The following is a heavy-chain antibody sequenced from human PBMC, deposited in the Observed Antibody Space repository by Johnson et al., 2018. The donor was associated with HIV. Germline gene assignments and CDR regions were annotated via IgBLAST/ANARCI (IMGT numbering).Heavy chain of an antibody. D-gene: IGHD4-17*01. CDR2: INSDGSST. V-gene: IGHV3-74*01. CDR1: EFTFSNYW. J-gene: IGHJ3*02. CDR3: AKDIVYGVYGSQGAFHI. Sequence: MQLVESGGGLVQPGGSLRLSCAASEFTFSNYWMHWVRQGLGKGLVWVSRINSDGSSTSYADSVKGRFTISRDNPKKSLYLQMNGLRPEDTGIYYCAKDIVYGVYGSQGAFHIWGRGTMVKVSS.